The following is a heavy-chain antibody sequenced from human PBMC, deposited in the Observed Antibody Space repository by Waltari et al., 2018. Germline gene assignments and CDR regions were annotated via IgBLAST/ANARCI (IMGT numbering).Heavy chain of an antibody. CDR3: ARTIAVAGVFDY. J-gene: IGHJ4*02. CDR1: GFTVSSNY. V-gene: IGHV3-66*02. Sequence: EVQLVESGGGLVQPGGSLRLSCAASGFTVSSNYMSWVRQAPGKGLEWVSVSYSGGSTYYADSVKGRFTISRDNSKNTLYLQMNSLRAEDTAVYYCARTIAVAGVFDYWGQGTLVTVSS. D-gene: IGHD6-19*01. CDR2: SYSGGST.